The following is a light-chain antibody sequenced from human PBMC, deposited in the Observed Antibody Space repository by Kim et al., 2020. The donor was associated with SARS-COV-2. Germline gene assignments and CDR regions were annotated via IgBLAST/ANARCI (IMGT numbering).Light chain of an antibody. CDR3: QHFGGYSWT. V-gene: IGKV1-5*03. CDR2: KAS. J-gene: IGKJ1*01. Sequence: ASVGDRVTITCRASQTVNGWLAWYQQKPGKAPKFVIYKASDLESGVPSRFSGSGSGTEFTLTINSLQPDDFATYYCQHFGGYSWTFGQGTKVEIK. CDR1: QTVNGW.